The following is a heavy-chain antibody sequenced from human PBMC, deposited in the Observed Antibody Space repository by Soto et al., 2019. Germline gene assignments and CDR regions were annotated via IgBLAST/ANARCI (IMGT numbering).Heavy chain of an antibody. D-gene: IGHD3-22*01. Sequence: ASVKISCKASGYTFTGHYMHWVRQAPGQGLEWMGWINPNSGGTNYAQKFQGWVTMTRDTSISTAYMELRRLRSDDTAVYYCARGGNYYDSSSDDYYYYGMDVWGQGTTVTVSS. CDR3: ARGGNYYDSSSDDYYYYGMDV. CDR1: GYTFTGHY. V-gene: IGHV1-2*04. CDR2: INPNSGGT. J-gene: IGHJ6*02.